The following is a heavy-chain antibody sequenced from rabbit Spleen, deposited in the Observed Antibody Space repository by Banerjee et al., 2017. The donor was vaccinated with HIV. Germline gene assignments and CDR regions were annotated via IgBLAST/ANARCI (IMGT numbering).Heavy chain of an antibody. V-gene: IGHV1S45*01. J-gene: IGHJ6*01. CDR3: ARDTATSFSSYGMDL. D-gene: IGHD1-1*01. CDR1: GFSFSSSYW. CDR2: VDVGSSGFT. Sequence: QEQLEESGGGLVKPEGSLTLTCTASGFSFSSSYWMCWVRQAPGKGLEWIGCVDVGSSGFTYFANWAKGRFTISKISSTTVTLQMTSLTAADTATYFCARDTATSFSSYGMDLWGPGTLVTVS.